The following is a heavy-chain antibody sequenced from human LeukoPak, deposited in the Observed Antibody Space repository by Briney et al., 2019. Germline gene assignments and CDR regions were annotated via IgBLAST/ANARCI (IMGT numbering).Heavy chain of an antibody. Sequence: SETLSLTCTVSGDSISSSNYYWGWIRQPPGEGLEWIGSTYYSGSTYYNPSLKSRVTISLDTSNNQFSLKLNSVTAADTAVYYCARDKSGNWFDPWGQGTLVTVSS. D-gene: IGHD7-27*01. CDR3: ARDKSGNWFDP. V-gene: IGHV4-39*07. CDR1: GDSISSSNYY. CDR2: TYYSGST. J-gene: IGHJ5*02.